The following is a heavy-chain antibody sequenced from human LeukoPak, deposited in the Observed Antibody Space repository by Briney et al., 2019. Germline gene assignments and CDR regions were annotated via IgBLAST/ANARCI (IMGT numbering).Heavy chain of an antibody. D-gene: IGHD4-11*01. V-gene: IGHV4-61*02. J-gene: IGHJ4*02. CDR3: VRVRYSNYVSFDY. CDR2: IYSSGST. CDR1: GGSISSDNHY. Sequence: SQTLSLTCTVSGGSISSDNHYWSWIRQPAGKGLEWIGRIYSSGSTNYNPSLKSRVTISVDTSKNQFSLKLRSVTAADTAVYYCVRVRYSNYVSFDYWGQGTLVTVSS.